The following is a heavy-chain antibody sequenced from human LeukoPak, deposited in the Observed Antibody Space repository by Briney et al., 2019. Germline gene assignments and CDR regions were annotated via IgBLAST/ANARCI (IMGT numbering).Heavy chain of an antibody. Sequence: GGSLRLSCAASGFTFSSYTMNWVRQAPGKGLEWVSIISSGNSYIHYADSVKGRFTISRDNAKNSLFLQMNSLRAEDTAVYYCARDTYDILTGYSTPYYWGQGTLVTVSS. CDR2: ISSGNSYI. CDR3: ARDTYDILTGYSTPYY. D-gene: IGHD3-9*01. V-gene: IGHV3-21*01. CDR1: GFTFSSYT. J-gene: IGHJ4*02.